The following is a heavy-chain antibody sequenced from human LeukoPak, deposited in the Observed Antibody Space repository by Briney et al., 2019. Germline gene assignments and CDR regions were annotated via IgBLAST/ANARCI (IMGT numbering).Heavy chain of an antibody. CDR2: IYYSGST. Sequence: SETLSLTCTVSGGSISSYYWSWIRQPPGKGLEWIGYIYYSGSTNYSPSLKSRVTISVDTSKNQFSLKLSSVTAADTAVYYCARSSSGYYFDYWGQGTLVTVFS. D-gene: IGHD3-22*01. V-gene: IGHV4-59*01. CDR3: ARSSSGYYFDY. CDR1: GGSISSYY. J-gene: IGHJ4*02.